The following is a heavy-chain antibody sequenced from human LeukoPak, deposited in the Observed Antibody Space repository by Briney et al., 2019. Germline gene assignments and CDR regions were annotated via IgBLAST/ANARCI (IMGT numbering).Heavy chain of an antibody. D-gene: IGHD3-10*01. CDR2: IYHSGST. CDR1: GGSISSSNW. CDR3: ARHVRTTYYYGSGSTYNWFDP. J-gene: IGHJ5*02. V-gene: IGHV4-4*02. Sequence: PSETLSLTCAVSGGSISSSNWWSWVRQPPGKGLEWIGEIYHSGSTNYNPSLKSRVTISVDTSKNQFSLKLSSVTAADTAVYYCARHVRTTYYYGSGSTYNWFDPWGQGALVTVSS.